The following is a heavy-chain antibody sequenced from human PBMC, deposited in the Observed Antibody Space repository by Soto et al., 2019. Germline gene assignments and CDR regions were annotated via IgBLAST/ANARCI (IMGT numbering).Heavy chain of an antibody. CDR3: ARHTYYPAAGDDAFDI. V-gene: IGHV5-51*01. CDR2: IYPGDSDT. CDR1: GYSFTSYW. Sequence: GESLKISCKGSGYSFTSYWIGWVRQMPGKGLEWMGIIYPGDSDTRYSPSFQGQVTISADKSISTAYLQWSSLKASDTAMYYCARHTYYPAAGDDAFDIWGQGTMVTVSS. D-gene: IGHD1-26*01. J-gene: IGHJ3*02.